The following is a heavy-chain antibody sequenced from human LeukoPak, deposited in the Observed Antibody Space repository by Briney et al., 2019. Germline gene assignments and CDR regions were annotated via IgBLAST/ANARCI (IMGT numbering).Heavy chain of an antibody. CDR3: AMGYTVFGVVNYFDY. D-gene: IGHD3-3*01. CDR1: GFTFSSYA. V-gene: IGHV3-23*01. Sequence: PGGSLRLSCAASGFTFSSYARSWVRQAPGKGLEWVSAISGSGGSTYYADSVKGRFTISRDNSKNTLYLQMNSLRAEDTAVYYCAMGYTVFGVVNYFDYWGQGTLVTVSS. CDR2: ISGSGGST. J-gene: IGHJ4*02.